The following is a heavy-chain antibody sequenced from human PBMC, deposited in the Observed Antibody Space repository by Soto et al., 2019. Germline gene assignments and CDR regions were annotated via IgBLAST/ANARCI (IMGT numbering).Heavy chain of an antibody. Sequence: SQTLSLTCAISGDSVSSNSAAWNWIRQSPSRGLEWLGRTYYRSKWYNDYAVSVKSRITINPDTSENQFSLQLNSVTPEDTAVYYCARADIVAAGYSRTVVFDPWGQGTLVTVSS. D-gene: IGHD6-13*01. CDR3: ARADIVAAGYSRTVVFDP. V-gene: IGHV6-1*01. CDR2: TYYRSKWYN. CDR1: GDSVSSNSAA. J-gene: IGHJ5*02.